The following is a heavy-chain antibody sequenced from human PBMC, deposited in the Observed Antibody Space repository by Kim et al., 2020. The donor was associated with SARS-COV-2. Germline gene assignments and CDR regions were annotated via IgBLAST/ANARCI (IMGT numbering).Heavy chain of an antibody. CDR2: IRSKTDGGTT. Sequence: GGSLRLSCAASGFTFSNAWMSWVRQAPGKGLEWVGRIRSKTDGGTTDYAAPVKGRFTISRDDSKNTLYLQMNSLKTEDTAVYYCTTSDSYYYDSSGYYYVLDYWGQGTLVTVSS. J-gene: IGHJ4*02. D-gene: IGHD3-22*01. CDR3: TTSDSYYYDSSGYYYVLDY. CDR1: GFTFSNAW. V-gene: IGHV3-15*01.